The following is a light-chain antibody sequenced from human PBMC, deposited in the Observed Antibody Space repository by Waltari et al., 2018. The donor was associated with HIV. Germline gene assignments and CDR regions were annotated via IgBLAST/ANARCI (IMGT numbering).Light chain of an antibody. CDR1: TSSIGSTS. CDR3: AAWDNALGGHVV. J-gene: IGLJ2*01. Sequence: QSVLTQPPSMSGTPGQRVIISCSGTTSSIGSTSVYWSQRLPGAAPKLLIYRHNQQPSGVPDRFSGSKSGTSASLAISGLRPEDEAMYFCAAWDNALGGHVVFGGGTNLTVL. V-gene: IGLV1-47*02. CDR2: RHN.